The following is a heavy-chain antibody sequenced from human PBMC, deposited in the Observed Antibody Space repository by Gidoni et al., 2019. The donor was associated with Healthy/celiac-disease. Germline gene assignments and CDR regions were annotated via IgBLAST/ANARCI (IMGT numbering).Heavy chain of an antibody. J-gene: IGHJ6*02. CDR3: AKGGSRLRCGLQGHKCYYYGMDV. V-gene: IGHV3-23*01. CDR1: GFTFSSYA. CDR2: ISGSGGST. Sequence: EVQLLESGGGLVQPGGSLRLSCAASGFTFSSYAMSWVRQAPGKGLEWVSAISGSGGSTYYADSVKGRFTISRDNSKNTLYLQMNSRRAEDTAVYYCAKGGSRLRCGLQGHKCYYYGMDVWGQGTTVTVSS. D-gene: IGHD3-16*01.